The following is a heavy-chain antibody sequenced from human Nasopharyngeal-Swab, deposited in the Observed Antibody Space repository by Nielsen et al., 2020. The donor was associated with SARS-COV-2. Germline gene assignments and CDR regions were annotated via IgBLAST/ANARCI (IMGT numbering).Heavy chain of an antibody. D-gene: IGHD3-10*01. CDR3: ARVGGRTSPMGS. V-gene: IGHV3-7*01. Sequence: GESLKTSCVASGFTSRDYWMSWVRHAPAKGLEWVASIKQDGSEKNYVDSVKGRFTISRDNAKNSLFLQMDSLRTEDTAFYYCARVGGRTSPMGSWGQGTLVTVSS. CDR1: GFTSRDYW. CDR2: IKQDGSEK. J-gene: IGHJ4*02.